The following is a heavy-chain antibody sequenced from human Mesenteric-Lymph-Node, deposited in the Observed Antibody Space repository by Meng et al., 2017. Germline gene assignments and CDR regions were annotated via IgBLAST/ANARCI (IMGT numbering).Heavy chain of an antibody. Sequence: ASVKVSCKASGYTFTSYGISWVRQAPGQGLEWMGWISAYNGNTNYAQKLQGRVTMTTDTTTSTAYMELNSLRSEDTAVYFCARGGVSYQLLTRLTYWGQGALVTVSS. V-gene: IGHV1-18*01. CDR2: ISAYNGNT. CDR1: GYTFTSYG. D-gene: IGHD2-2*01. J-gene: IGHJ4*02. CDR3: ARGGVSYQLLTRLTY.